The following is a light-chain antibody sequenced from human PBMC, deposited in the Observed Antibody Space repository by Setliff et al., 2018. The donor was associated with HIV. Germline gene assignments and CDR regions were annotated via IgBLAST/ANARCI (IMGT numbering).Light chain of an antibody. CDR1: SSNIGAGFD. Sequence: QSVLTQPPSVSGAPGQRVTISCTGSSSNIGAGFDVHWYQLVPDTAPRLLIHNNNNRLSGVPDRFSGYRSGASASLAIAGLQADDEADYFCQSFDSSLSVFGTGTKVTVL. CDR3: QSFDSSLSV. V-gene: IGLV1-40*01. J-gene: IGLJ1*01. CDR2: NNN.